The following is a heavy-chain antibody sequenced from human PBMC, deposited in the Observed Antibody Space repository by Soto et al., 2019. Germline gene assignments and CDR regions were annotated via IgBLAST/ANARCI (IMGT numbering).Heavy chain of an antibody. Sequence: SETLSITCTVSGGSISSYYWSWIRQPPGKGLEWIGYIYYSGSTNYNPSLKSRVTISVDTSKNQFSPKLSSVTAADTAVYYCARGPYYYYMDVWGKGTTVTVS. V-gene: IGHV4-59*01. CDR1: GGSISSYY. J-gene: IGHJ6*03. CDR3: ARGPYYYYMDV. CDR2: IYYSGST.